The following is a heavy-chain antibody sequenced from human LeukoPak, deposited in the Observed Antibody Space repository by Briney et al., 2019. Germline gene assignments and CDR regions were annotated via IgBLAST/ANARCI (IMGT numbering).Heavy chain of an antibody. J-gene: IGHJ3*02. CDR1: GGSISSYY. CDR2: IYYSGST. Sequence: PSETLSLTCTVSGGSISSYYWSWIRQPPGKGLEWIGYIYYSGSTSDNPSLKSRVTISVDTSKKQFSLKLSSVTAADTAFYYCARYIVSYPHDAFDIWGQGTMVTVSS. D-gene: IGHD1-26*01. V-gene: IGHV4-59*01. CDR3: ARYIVSYPHDAFDI.